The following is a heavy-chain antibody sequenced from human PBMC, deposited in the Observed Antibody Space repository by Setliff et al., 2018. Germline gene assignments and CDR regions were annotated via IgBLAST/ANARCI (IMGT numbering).Heavy chain of an antibody. CDR1: GYTFTSYD. CDR2: MNPNSGNT. D-gene: IGHD3-10*01. Sequence: GASVKVSCKASGYTFTSYDINWVRQATGQGLEWMGWMNPNSGNTGYAQKFQGRVTMTRNTSISTAYMELSSLRSEDTAVYYRARSCYGSGVPNGDYWGQGTLVTVSS. J-gene: IGHJ4*02. V-gene: IGHV1-8*02. CDR3: ARSCYGSGVPNGDY.